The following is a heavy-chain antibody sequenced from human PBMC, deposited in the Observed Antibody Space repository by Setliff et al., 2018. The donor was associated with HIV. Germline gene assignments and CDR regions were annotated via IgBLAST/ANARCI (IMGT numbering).Heavy chain of an antibody. Sequence: PSETLSLTCTVSGGSISSYYWNWIRQPPGKGLEWIGYIDYSGSTNYNTSLRSRVTISLDTSKNQFSLMLSSVTAADTAVYYCARERRGGYSGYDSHWYFDLWGRGTLVTVSS. CDR3: ARERRGGYSGYDSHWYFDL. V-gene: IGHV4-59*01. CDR2: IDYSGST. D-gene: IGHD5-12*01. CDR1: GGSISSYY. J-gene: IGHJ2*01.